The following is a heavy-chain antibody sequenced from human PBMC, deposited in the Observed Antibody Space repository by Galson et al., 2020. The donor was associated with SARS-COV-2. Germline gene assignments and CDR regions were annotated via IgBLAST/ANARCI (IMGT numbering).Heavy chain of an antibody. J-gene: IGHJ5*02. CDR3: AREGQLLENWFDP. D-gene: IGHD2-2*01. CDR1: GGSISSGGYY. V-gene: IGHV4-31*03. CDR2: IYYSGST. Sequence: SETLSLTCTVSGGSISSGGYYWSWIRQHPGKGLEWIGYIYYSGSTYYNPSLKSRVTISVDTSKNQFSLKLSSVTAADTAVYYCAREGQLLENWFDPWGQGTLVTVSS.